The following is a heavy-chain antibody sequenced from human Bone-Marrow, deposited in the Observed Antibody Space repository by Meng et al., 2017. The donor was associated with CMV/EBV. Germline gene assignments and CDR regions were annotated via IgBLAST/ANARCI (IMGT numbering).Heavy chain of an antibody. CDR2: IDWDDDK. V-gene: IGHV2-70D*14. CDR1: GFSLSTSGMR. D-gene: IGHD3-10*01. CDR3: ARIQPYYYGSGSYFDY. J-gene: IGHJ4*02. Sequence: SGPTLVKPTQTLTLTCTFSGFSLSTSGMRVSWIRQPPGKALEWLARIDWDDDKFYSTSLKTRLTISKDTPKNQVVLTMTNMDPVDTATYYCARIQPYYYGSGSYFDYWGQGTLVTVSS.